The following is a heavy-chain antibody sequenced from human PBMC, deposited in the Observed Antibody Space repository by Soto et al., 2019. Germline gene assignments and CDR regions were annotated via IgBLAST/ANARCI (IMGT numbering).Heavy chain of an antibody. J-gene: IGHJ5*02. D-gene: IGHD2-15*01. CDR3: ARVPGSGGSPWGFDP. CDR2: MYYSGST. Sequence: SETLSLTCTVSGGSISSYYWSWIRQPPGKGLQWIGCMYYSGSTNYNPSLKSRVTISVDTSKNQFSLKLSSVTAADTAVYYCARVPGSGGSPWGFDPWGQGTLVTVSS. CDR1: GGSISSYY. V-gene: IGHV4-59*01.